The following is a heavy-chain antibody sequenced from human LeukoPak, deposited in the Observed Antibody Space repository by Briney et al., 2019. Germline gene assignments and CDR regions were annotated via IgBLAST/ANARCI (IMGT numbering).Heavy chain of an antibody. CDR2: INSDGRST. V-gene: IGHV3-74*01. CDR1: GFTFSSYW. CDR3: ATLGYSGYDSRWFDP. J-gene: IGHJ5*02. Sequence: GGSLRLSCAASGFTFSSYWMHWVRQAPGKGLVWVSRINSDGRSTSCADSVKGRFTISRDNAKNTLYLQMNSLRAEDTAVYYCATLGYSGYDSRWFDPWGQGTLVTASA. D-gene: IGHD5-12*01.